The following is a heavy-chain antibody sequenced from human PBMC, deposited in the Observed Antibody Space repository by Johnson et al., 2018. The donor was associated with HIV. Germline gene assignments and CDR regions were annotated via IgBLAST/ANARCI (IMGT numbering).Heavy chain of an antibody. Sequence: VQLVESGGGLVKPGGSLRLSCAASGFSFNNAWMSWVRQAPGRGLEWVGRIKSKTDGGTTDYAAPVKGRFTLSRDDSKNTLFLQMNSLKTEDTALYYCTAHYRNAFDIWGQGTMVTVSS. CDR2: IKSKTDGGTT. D-gene: IGHD1-26*01. CDR1: GFSFNNAW. CDR3: TAHYRNAFDI. V-gene: IGHV3-15*01. J-gene: IGHJ3*02.